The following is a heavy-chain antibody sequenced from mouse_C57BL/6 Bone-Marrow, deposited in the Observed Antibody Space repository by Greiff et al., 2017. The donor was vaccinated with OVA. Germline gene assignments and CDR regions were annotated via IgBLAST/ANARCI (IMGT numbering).Heavy chain of an antibody. D-gene: IGHD1-1*01. CDR1: GYTFTSYW. Sequence: QVQLQQPGTELVKPGASVKLSCKASGYTFTSYWMHWVKQRPGQGLEWIGNINPSNGGTNYNEKFKSKATLTVDKASSTAYMQLSSLTSEDSAVYYCAKDYYGSRDWYFDVWGTGTTVTVSS. V-gene: IGHV1-53*01. CDR2: INPSNGGT. CDR3: AKDYYGSRDWYFDV. J-gene: IGHJ1*03.